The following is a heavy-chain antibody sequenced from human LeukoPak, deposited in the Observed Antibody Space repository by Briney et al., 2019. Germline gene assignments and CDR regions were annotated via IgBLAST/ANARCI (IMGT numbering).Heavy chain of an antibody. J-gene: IGHJ4*02. CDR2: ISAYNGNT. CDR1: GYTFTSYG. CDR3: ARWDRVDIAATNDDY. V-gene: IGHV1-18*01. Sequence: ASVKVSCKASGYTFTSYGISWVRQAPGQGLEWMGWISAYNGNTNTALKFQGRVTMTADRSTSTAYMELRSLTSDDTAVYYCARWDRVDIAATNDDYWGQGTLVTVSS. D-gene: IGHD5-12*01.